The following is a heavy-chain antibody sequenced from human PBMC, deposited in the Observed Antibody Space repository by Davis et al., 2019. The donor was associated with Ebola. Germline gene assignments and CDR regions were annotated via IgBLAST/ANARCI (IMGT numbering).Heavy chain of an antibody. V-gene: IGHV3-23*01. J-gene: IGHJ4*02. CDR3: AKAPVRFLEWFTTDY. Sequence: SLKISCAASEFTFSGYAMRWVRQAPGKGLEWVSAISGSGGSTYYAGSVKGRFTISRDNSRNTLYLQMNSLRAEDTAVYYCAKAPVRFLEWFTTDYWGKGTLVTVSS. CDR1: EFTFSGYA. D-gene: IGHD3-3*01. CDR2: ISGSGGST.